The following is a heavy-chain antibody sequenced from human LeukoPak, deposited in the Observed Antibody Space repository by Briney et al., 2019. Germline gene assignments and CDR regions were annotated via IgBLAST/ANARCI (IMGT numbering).Heavy chain of an antibody. V-gene: IGHV1-18*01. CDR1: GYTFTSYG. J-gene: IGHJ4*02. CDR2: ISAYNGNT. Sequence: ASVKVSCKASGYTFTSYGISWVRQAPGQGLEWMGWISAYNGNTNYAQKLQGRVTMTTDTSTSTAYMELRSLRSDDTAVYYCARDLSGPTVTTPDYWGQGTLVTVSS. CDR3: ARDLSGPTVTTPDY. D-gene: IGHD1-1*01.